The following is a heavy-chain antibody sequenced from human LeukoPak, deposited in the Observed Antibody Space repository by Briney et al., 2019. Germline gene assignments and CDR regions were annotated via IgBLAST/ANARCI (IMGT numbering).Heavy chain of an antibody. Sequence: GTSLRLSCVGSGFTFSSYGIHWVRQLPGKGPEWVAIISYDGSSEFYADSVKGRFKISRDNSKNTVNLQMNSLGVEDTAVYYCAKEARYYYDTSGYYPHSYYFDYWGQGTLVTVSS. D-gene: IGHD3-22*01. CDR1: GFTFSSYG. CDR3: AKEARYYYDTSGYYPHSYYFDY. CDR2: ISYDGSSE. J-gene: IGHJ4*02. V-gene: IGHV3-30*18.